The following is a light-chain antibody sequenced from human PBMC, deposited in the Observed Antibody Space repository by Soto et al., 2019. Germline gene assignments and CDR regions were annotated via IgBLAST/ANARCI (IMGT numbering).Light chain of an antibody. J-gene: IGKJ2*01. CDR2: AAS. V-gene: IGKV1-39*01. CDR3: QHSYSSPT. Sequence: DIQVTQSPSSLSASVGDRVTITCRASQNIFTYLNWYQQRPGKAPNLLIYAASNLQSGVPSRFSGSGSGTDFTLTISSLQPEDFAIYYCQHSYSSPTFGKWTKLEIK. CDR1: QNIFTY.